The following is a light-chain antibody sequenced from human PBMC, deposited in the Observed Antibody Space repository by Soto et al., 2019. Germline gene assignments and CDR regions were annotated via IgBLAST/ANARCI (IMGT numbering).Light chain of an antibody. Sequence: AIRMTQSPSSLPASTGDRVTITCRASQGISSYLAWYQQKPGKAPKLLIYAASTLQSGVPSRFSGSGSGTDFTLTISCLQSEDLATYYCQQYYSYPRTFGQGTKVAIK. J-gene: IGKJ1*01. CDR3: QQYYSYPRT. V-gene: IGKV1-8*01. CDR2: AAS. CDR1: QGISSY.